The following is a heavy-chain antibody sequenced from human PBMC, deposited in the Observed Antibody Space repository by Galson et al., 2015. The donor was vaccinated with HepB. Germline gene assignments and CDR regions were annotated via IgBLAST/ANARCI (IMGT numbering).Heavy chain of an antibody. CDR3: AKLRSSSGGATNY. Sequence: SLRLSCAASGFTFSSYAMSWVRQAPGKGLEWVSTISGSGGSTYYADSVKGRLTISRDNSKNTLYLQMNSLRAEDTAVYYCAKLRSSSGGATNYWGQGTLVTVSS. J-gene: IGHJ4*02. D-gene: IGHD1-26*01. V-gene: IGHV3-23*01. CDR1: GFTFSSYA. CDR2: ISGSGGST.